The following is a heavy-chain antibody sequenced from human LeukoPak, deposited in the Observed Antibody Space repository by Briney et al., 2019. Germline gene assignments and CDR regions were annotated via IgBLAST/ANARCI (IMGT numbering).Heavy chain of an antibody. CDR3: AKDHYYDSSGKNWFDP. CDR2: ISGSGGST. D-gene: IGHD3-22*01. CDR1: GFTFSSYA. V-gene: IGHV3-23*01. Sequence: GGSLRLSCVVSGFTFSSYAMSWVRQAPGKGLEWVSAISGSGGSTYYADSVKGRFTISRDNSKNTLYLQMNSLRAEDTAVYYCAKDHYYDSSGKNWFDPWGQGTLVTVSS. J-gene: IGHJ5*02.